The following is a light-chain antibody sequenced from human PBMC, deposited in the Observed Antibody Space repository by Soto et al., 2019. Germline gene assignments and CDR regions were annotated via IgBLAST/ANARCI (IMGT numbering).Light chain of an antibody. J-gene: IGKJ5*01. CDR1: QSVSSY. CDR3: RPRSNWIT. V-gene: IGKV3-11*01. Sequence: EIVLTQSPATLSLYPGERATLSCRASQSVSSYLAWYQQKPGQAPRLLIYDASDRATGIPARFSGSGSGTDFTLTISSLEPEDFAVYYCRPRSNWITFGQGTRLEMK. CDR2: DAS.